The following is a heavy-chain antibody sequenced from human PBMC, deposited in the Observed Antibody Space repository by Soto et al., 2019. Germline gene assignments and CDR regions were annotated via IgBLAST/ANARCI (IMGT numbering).Heavy chain of an antibody. Sequence: GASAEVSWKASVYIVSTYGLHCARQAPGQRLEWMGWINPGNGNTNYSQKFQDRVTITRDTSATTAYMELSSLRSEDTAVYYCARGPLTISWYWGQATPVTVSS. V-gene: IGHV1-3*01. CDR3: ARGPLTISWY. J-gene: IGHJ4*01. D-gene: IGHD6-13*01. CDR2: INPGNGNT. CDR1: VYIVSTYG.